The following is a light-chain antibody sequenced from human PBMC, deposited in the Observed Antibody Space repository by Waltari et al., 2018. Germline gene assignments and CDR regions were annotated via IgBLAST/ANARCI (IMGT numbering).Light chain of an antibody. J-gene: IGLJ1*01. CDR2: EVS. CDR1: DSAVGAYDF. CDR3: SSYTTSSAPGV. Sequence: QSALTQPASVSGSPGQSITISCSATDSAVGAYDFVSWYQQHPGKAPHLILYEVSNRPSGISNRFSASKSGNTASLTISGLQAEDEADYYCSSYTTSSAPGVFGTGTRVTVL. V-gene: IGLV2-14*01.